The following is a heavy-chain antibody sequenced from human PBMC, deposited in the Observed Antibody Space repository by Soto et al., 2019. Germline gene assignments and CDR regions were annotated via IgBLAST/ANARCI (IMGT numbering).Heavy chain of an antibody. J-gene: IGHJ6*02. D-gene: IGHD1-26*01. CDR2: IIPVLGTA. CDR1: GGTFNSFA. CDR3: ARTKGGGPPYYRMDV. V-gene: IGHV1-69*01. Sequence: VQLVQSGAEVRKPGSSVKVSCKASGGTFNSFAFSWVRQAPGQGLEWMGWIIPVLGTADDAQKFQGRITITADESTSTAYMELSSLRSEDTAVYYCARTKGGGPPYYRMDVWGQGTTVTVSS.